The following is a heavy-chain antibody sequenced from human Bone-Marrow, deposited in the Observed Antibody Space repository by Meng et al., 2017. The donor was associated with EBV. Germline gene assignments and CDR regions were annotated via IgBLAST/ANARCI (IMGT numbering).Heavy chain of an antibody. V-gene: IGHV1-69*01. Sequence: GSGVMQPGSSGQVAAKASGGTFSSRAISWVRQAPGQGLEWMGGIIPLFGTTNYAQKFQGRLTITADESTNTAYMELTSLRADDTAIYYCARGEVVVHVPYYFDHWGQGTLVTVSS. CDR1: GGTFSSRA. D-gene: IGHD2-15*01. CDR3: ARGEVVVHVPYYFDH. J-gene: IGHJ4*02. CDR2: IIPLFGTT.